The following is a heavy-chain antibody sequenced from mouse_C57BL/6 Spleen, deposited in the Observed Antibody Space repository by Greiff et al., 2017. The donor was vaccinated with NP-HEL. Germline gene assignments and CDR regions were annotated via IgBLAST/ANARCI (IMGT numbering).Heavy chain of an antibody. CDR2: ISYDGSN. Sequence: EVQLVESGPGLVKPSQSLSLTCSVTGYSITSGYYWNWIRQFPGNKLEWMGYISYDGSNNYNPSPKNRISITRDTTKNQFFLKLNSVTTEDTATYYCARDGTYSGAMDYWGQGTSVTVSS. CDR1: GYSITSGYY. CDR3: ARDGTYSGAMDY. J-gene: IGHJ4*01. V-gene: IGHV3-6*01.